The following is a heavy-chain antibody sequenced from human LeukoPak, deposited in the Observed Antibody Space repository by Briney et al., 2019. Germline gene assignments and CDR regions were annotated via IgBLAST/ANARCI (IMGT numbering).Heavy chain of an antibody. Sequence: SETLSLTCAVSGGSISSGGYSWSWIRQPPGKGLEWIGYIYHSGSTYSNPSLKSRVTISVDRSKNQFSLKLYSVTAADTAVYFCARVNYDILTGQGGWFDPWGQGTLVTVSS. CDR2: IYHSGST. V-gene: IGHV4-30-2*01. D-gene: IGHD3-9*01. CDR1: GGSISSGGYS. J-gene: IGHJ5*02. CDR3: ARVNYDILTGQGGWFDP.